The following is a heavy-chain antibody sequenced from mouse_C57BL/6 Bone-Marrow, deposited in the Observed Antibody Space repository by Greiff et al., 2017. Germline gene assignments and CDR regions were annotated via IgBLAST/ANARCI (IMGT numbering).Heavy chain of an antibody. Sequence: EVQLQQSGAELVRPGASVKLSCTASGFNIKDDYMHWVKQRPEPGLEWIGWIDPENGDTEYASKFKGKAPITADTSSNTAYLQLISLTSEDTAVYDCTAEGVTTVVDYWGQGTTLTVSS. CDR1: GFNIKDDY. CDR3: TAEGVTTVVDY. D-gene: IGHD1-1*01. CDR2: IDPENGDT. V-gene: IGHV14-4*01. J-gene: IGHJ2*01.